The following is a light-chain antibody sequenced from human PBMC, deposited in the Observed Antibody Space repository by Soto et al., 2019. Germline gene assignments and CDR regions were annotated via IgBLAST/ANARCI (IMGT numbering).Light chain of an antibody. V-gene: IGKV3-20*01. CDR1: QSVSSSY. J-gene: IGKJ1*01. CDR2: GAS. CDR3: QQYGSSPT. Sequence: EIVLTQSPGTLSLSPGERATLSCRASQSVSSSYLAWYQQKPGQAPRLLIYGASSRATGIPDRFSGSGSGTDFTLTISRLEPEDFAVYSCQQYGSSPTFGQGTKLDIK.